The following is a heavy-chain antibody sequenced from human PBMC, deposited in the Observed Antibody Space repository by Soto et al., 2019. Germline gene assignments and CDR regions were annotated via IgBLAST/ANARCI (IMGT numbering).Heavy chain of an antibody. V-gene: IGHV4-30-4*01. J-gene: IGHJ6*02. D-gene: IGHD3-3*01. Sequence: QVQLQESGPGLVKPSQTLSLTCTVSGGSISSGDYYWSWIRQPPGKGLERIGYIYYSGSTYYNPSLKSRVTISVDTSKNQFSRKLSSVTAADTAVYYCARVWSGYPSYGMDVWGQGTTVTVSS. CDR3: ARVWSGYPSYGMDV. CDR1: GGSISSGDYY. CDR2: IYYSGST.